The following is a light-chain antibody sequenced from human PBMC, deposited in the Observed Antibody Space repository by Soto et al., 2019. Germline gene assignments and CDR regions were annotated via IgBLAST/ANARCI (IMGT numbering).Light chain of an antibody. CDR2: EVT. CDR3: SSFISRFTFL. Sequence: QSVLTQPASVSGSPGQSIAISCTGTRSDVGAYNYVSWYQQHPGKAPKLMISEVTNRPSGVSDRFSGSKSGNTASLTISGLQADDEAAYYCSSFISRFTFLFGSGTNFTVL. V-gene: IGLV2-14*01. J-gene: IGLJ1*01. CDR1: RSDVGAYNY.